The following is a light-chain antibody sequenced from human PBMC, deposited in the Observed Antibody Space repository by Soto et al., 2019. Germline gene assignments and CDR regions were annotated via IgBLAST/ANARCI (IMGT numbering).Light chain of an antibody. CDR3: SSYTSSSTGVV. V-gene: IGLV2-14*01. Sequence: QSVLTQPASVSGSPGQSITISCTGTSSDVGGYNYVSWYQQHPGKAPKLMIYDVSNRPSGVSNRFSGSKSGNTASLTISGLQAEDEADYYCSSYTSSSTGVVFGGGTKVNVL. J-gene: IGLJ2*01. CDR1: SSDVGGYNY. CDR2: DVS.